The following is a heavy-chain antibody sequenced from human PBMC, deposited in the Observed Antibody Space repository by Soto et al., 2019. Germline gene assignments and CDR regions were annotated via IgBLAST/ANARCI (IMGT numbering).Heavy chain of an antibody. CDR1: GGAFSSHA. Sequence: ASVKVSCKASGGAFSSHAISWVRQAPGQGLEWMGGIIPMFATPNYAEKFQGRLSITADESTTTVYMQLSSLRSQDTAVYYCARQFDYDSSGHYYAYWGQGTLVTVSS. V-gene: IGHV1-69*01. D-gene: IGHD3-22*01. CDR2: IIPMFATP. CDR3: ARQFDYDSSGHYYAY. J-gene: IGHJ4*02.